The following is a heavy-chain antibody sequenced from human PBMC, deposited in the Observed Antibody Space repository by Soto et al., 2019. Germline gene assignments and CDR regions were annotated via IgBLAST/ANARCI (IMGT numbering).Heavy chain of an antibody. CDR3: AREGGRDYYGSGTYPNWFDP. J-gene: IGHJ5*02. V-gene: IGHV3-11*01. D-gene: IGHD3-10*01. CDR1: GFTFSNYY. CDR2: ISSDGSAI. Sequence: LRLSCAVSGFTFSNYYMTWIRQAPGKGLEWVSYISSDGSAIYYADSVKGRFTISRDDDKYSLYLQMNSLRAEDTAVYYCAREGGRDYYGSGTYPNWFDPWGHGTLVTVSS.